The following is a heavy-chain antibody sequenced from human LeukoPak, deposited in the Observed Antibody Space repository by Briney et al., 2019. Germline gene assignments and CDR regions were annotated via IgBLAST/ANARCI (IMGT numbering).Heavy chain of an antibody. J-gene: IGHJ6*03. CDR3: AKLSNYDFWSGYLPRYMDV. V-gene: IGHV3-23*01. CDR1: GFTFSSYA. CDR2: IKGSDGST. Sequence: GGSLRLSCAASGFTFSSYAMSWVRQAPGKGLKWISTIKGSDGSTYFADSVKGRFTISRDNSKNTLYLQMNSLRAEDTAVYYCAKLSNYDFWSGYLPRYMDVWGKGTTVTVSS. D-gene: IGHD3-3*01.